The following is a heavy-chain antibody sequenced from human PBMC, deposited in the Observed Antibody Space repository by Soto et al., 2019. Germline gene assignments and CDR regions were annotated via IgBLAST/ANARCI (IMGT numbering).Heavy chain of an antibody. V-gene: IGHV4-39*01. CDR1: GGSISSSSYY. CDR3: ARHSVIGRLHLGELSHFDY. D-gene: IGHD3-16*02. J-gene: IGHJ4*02. Sequence: SETLSLTCTVSGGSISSSSYYWGWIRQPPGKGLEWIGSIYYSGSTYYNPSLKSRVTISVDTSKNQFSLKLSSVTAADTAVYYCARHSVIGRLHLGELSHFDYWGQGTLVTVSS. CDR2: IYYSGST.